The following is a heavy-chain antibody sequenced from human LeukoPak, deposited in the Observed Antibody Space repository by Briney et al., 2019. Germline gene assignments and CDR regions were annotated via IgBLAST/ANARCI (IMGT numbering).Heavy chain of an antibody. CDR2: ISSGTTYI. Sequence: NTGGSLRLSCAASGFTFSSFSMNWVRQAPGKGLEWVSSISSGTTYIYYADSVKGRFTIPRDNAKNSLYLQMNNLRAEDTAVYYCARGTGDLDYWGQGTLVTVSS. CDR3: ARGTGDLDY. J-gene: IGHJ4*02. CDR1: GFTFSSFS. D-gene: IGHD7-27*01. V-gene: IGHV3-21*01.